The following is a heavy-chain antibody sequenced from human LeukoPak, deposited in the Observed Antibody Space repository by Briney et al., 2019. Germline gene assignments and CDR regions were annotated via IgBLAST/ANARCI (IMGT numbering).Heavy chain of an antibody. CDR3: ARGKSGSHSRPFDY. CDR1: GFSVSDNY. D-gene: IGHD1-26*01. V-gene: IGHV3-66*01. J-gene: IGHJ4*02. CDR2: LYSGGST. Sequence: GGSLKLSCAASGFSVSDNYMSWVRQAPGKGLEWVSLLYSGGSTHYADSVKGRFTISRDKSNNMLSLQMNSLRAEDTAVYYCARGKSGSHSRPFDYWGQGTLVTVST.